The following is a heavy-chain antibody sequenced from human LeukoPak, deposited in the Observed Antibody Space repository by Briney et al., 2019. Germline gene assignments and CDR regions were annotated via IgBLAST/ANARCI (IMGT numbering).Heavy chain of an antibody. CDR1: GFTFSSYW. D-gene: IGHD1-26*01. J-gene: IGHJ3*02. CDR3: AKDEELMDAFDI. Sequence: PGGSLRLSCAASGFTFSSYWMSWVRQAPGKGLEWVANIKQDGSEKYYVDSVKGRFTISRDNSKNTLYLQMNSLRAEDTAVYYCAKDEELMDAFDIWGQGTMVTVSS. V-gene: IGHV3-7*03. CDR2: IKQDGSEK.